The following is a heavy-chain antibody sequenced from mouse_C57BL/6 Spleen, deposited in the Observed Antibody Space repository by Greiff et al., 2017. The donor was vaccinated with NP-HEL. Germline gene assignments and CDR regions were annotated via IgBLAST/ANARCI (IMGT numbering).Heavy chain of an antibody. CDR2: IDPSDSET. V-gene: IGHV1-52*01. CDR1: GYTFTSYW. D-gene: IGHD2-2*01. J-gene: IGHJ3*01. CDR3: ARSHYGYDEGFAY. Sequence: QVQLQQPGAELVRPGSSVKLSCKASGYTFTSYWMHWVKQRPIQGLEWIGNIDPSDSETHYNQKFKDKATLTVDKSSSTAYMQLSSLTSEDSAVYFCARSHYGYDEGFAYWGQGTLVTVSA.